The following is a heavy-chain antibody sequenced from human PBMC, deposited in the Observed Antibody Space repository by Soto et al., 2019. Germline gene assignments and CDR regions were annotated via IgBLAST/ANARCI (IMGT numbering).Heavy chain of an antibody. CDR3: ARGPTSYPVDYYYGMDV. CDR1: RGSISSGDYY. Sequence: TLSLTCTVSRGSISSGDYYWSWIRQPPGKGLEWIGYIYYSGSTYYNPSLKSRVTISIDMSKNQFSLKLSSVTAADTAVYFCARGPTSYPVDYYYGMDVWGQGTTVTVSS. V-gene: IGHV4-30-4*01. CDR2: IYYSGST. J-gene: IGHJ6*02. D-gene: IGHD6-19*01.